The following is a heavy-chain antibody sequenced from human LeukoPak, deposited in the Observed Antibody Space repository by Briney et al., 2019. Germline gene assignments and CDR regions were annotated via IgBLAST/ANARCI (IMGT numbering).Heavy chain of an antibody. V-gene: IGHV4-39*07. CDR2: IYYSGST. CDR3: AEHDYVSFGVS. D-gene: IGHD4-17*01. Sequence: PSETLSLTCTVSGGSISSSSYYWGWIRQPPGKGLEWIGSIYYSGSTYYNPSLKSRVTISVDTSKNQFSLKLSSVTAADTAVYYCAEHDYVSFGVSWGQGTPVTVSS. J-gene: IGHJ5*02. CDR1: GGSISSSSYY.